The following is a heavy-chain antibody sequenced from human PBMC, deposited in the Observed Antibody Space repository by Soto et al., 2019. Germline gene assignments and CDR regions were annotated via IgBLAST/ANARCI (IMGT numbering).Heavy chain of an antibody. CDR1: GYTFTSYG. CDR3: ARGPRDCSSTTCFSGVTWFDP. CDR2: ISSYNGNT. D-gene: IGHD2-2*01. J-gene: IGHJ5*02. Sequence: QVQLVQSGAEVKKPEASVKVSCKASGYTFTSYGISWVRQAPGQGLEWMGWISSYNGNTNYAQKVQGRVIMTTDTPTSTTYMELGSLRSDDTAVYYCARGPRDCSSTTCFSGVTWFDPWGQGTLVTVSS. V-gene: IGHV1-18*04.